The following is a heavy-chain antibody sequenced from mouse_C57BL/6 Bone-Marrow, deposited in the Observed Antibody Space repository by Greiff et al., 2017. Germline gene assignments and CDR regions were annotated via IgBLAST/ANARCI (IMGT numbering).Heavy chain of an antibody. CDR3: ERGGNYYGSSPWFAY. Sequence: EVQLVESGPELVKPGASVKISCKASGYTFTDYNMDWVKQRPGKSLEWIGDINPNNGGTIYNQKFHGKATLTVAKSSSTAYMELRRRTSEDTAVYYCERGGNYYGSSPWFAYWGQGTLVTVSA. V-gene: IGHV1-18*01. D-gene: IGHD1-1*01. J-gene: IGHJ3*01. CDR2: INPNNGGT. CDR1: GYTFTDYN.